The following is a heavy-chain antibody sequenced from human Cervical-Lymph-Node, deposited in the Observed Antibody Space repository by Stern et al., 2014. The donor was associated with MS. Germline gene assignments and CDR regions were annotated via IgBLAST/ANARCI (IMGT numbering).Heavy chain of an antibody. CDR3: THSLHGDYYDAFDT. D-gene: IGHD4-17*01. Sequence: QIPLKQSGPTLMKATQPLKLTCTFSGFALRNSGVSVARIRQPPGQDLEWLVVIYWDDEKRYSPSLKSKLSITKDASESQVVLTMTNMDPVDTATYYCTHSLHGDYYDAFDTWGQGTMVTVSS. V-gene: IGHV2-5*02. CDR2: IYWDDEK. CDR1: GFALRNSGVS. J-gene: IGHJ3*02.